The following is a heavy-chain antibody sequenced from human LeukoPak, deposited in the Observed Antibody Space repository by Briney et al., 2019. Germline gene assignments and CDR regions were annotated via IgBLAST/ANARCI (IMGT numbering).Heavy chain of an antibody. CDR3: ARGQWGLDY. CDR1: GFSFSSHA. V-gene: IGHV3-30-3*01. J-gene: IGHJ4*02. D-gene: IGHD1-26*01. Sequence: GGSLRLSCAASGFSFSSHAMHWVRQAPGKGLEWVTVISYDGSNKYYADSVKGRFTISRDNSKNSLYLQMNSLRDEDTAVYYCARGQWGLDYWGQGALVTVSS. CDR2: ISYDGSNK.